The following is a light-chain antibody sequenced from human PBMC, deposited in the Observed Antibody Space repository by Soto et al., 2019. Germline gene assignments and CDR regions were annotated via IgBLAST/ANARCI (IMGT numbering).Light chain of an antibody. CDR1: RSDVGGYNY. Sequence: QSVLTQPPSASGSPGQSVTISCTGTRSDVGGYNYVSWYQQHPGKAPKLIIYEVAKRPSGVPDRFSGSKSGNTASLTVSGLQAEDEGDYYCTSFAGNNNFVVGGGTKVTVL. V-gene: IGLV2-8*01. CDR2: EVA. J-gene: IGLJ2*01. CDR3: TSFAGNNNFV.